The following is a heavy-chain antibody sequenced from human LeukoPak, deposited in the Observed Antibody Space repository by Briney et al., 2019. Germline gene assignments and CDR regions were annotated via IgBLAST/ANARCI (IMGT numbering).Heavy chain of an antibody. D-gene: IGHD4-17*01. J-gene: IGHJ4*02. Sequence: GGSLRLSCAASGFTLSSYSVNCVCQAPGQGLEWVSSISSSSTYIYYADSVKGRFTISRDNAKNSLYLQMNSLRAEDTAVYYRAGARAGEVWPYYWGQGTLVTVSS. V-gene: IGHV3-21*01. CDR1: GFTLSSYS. CDR3: AGARAGEVWPYY. CDR2: ISSSSTYI.